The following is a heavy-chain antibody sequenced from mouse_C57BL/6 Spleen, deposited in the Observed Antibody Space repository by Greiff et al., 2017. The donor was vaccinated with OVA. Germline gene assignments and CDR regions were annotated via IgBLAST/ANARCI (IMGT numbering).Heavy chain of an antibody. J-gene: IGHJ1*03. V-gene: IGHV1-26*01. CDR3: ARVGVDYYGSSTGWYFDV. CDR1: GYTFTDYY. D-gene: IGHD1-1*01. Sequence: EVQLQQSGPELVKPGASVKISCKASGYTFTDYYMNWVKQSHGKSLEWIGDINPNNGGTSYNQKFKGKATLTVDKSSSTAYMELRSLTSEDSAVYYCARVGVDYYGSSTGWYFDVWGTGTTVTVSS. CDR2: INPNNGGT.